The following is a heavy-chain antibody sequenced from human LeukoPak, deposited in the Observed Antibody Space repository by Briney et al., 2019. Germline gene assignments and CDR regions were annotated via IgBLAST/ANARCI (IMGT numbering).Heavy chain of an antibody. CDR3: VRDAITGRLTVAY. CDR2: ISVYNGDT. J-gene: IGHJ4*02. CDR1: GYTFTTYG. D-gene: IGHD6-6*01. V-gene: IGHV1-18*01. Sequence: ASVKVSCKASGYTFTTYGMSWVRQAPGQGLEWMGWISVYNGDTNYAQTFQGRVTLTADTSASTAYMELRSLRSDDTAVYYCVRDAITGRLTVAYWGQGTLVTVSS.